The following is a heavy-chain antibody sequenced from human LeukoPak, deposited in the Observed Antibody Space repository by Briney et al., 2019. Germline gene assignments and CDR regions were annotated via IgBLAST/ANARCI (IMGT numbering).Heavy chain of an antibody. CDR2: INPNSGGT. Sequence: ASVKVSCKASGYTFTGYYMHWVRQAPGQGLDWMGWINPNSGGTKYAQNFQGRVTLTTDTSINTAYMELSSLRSDDTAVYYCAREGRNGYNEGYFDYWGQGALVTVSS. CDR3: AREGRNGYNEGYFDY. V-gene: IGHV1-2*02. D-gene: IGHD5-24*01. J-gene: IGHJ4*02. CDR1: GYTFTGYY.